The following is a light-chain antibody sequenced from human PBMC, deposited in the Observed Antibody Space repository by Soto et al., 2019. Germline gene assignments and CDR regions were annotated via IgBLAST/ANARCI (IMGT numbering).Light chain of an antibody. CDR3: QQYEKWPFT. CDR2: GAS. V-gene: IGKV3-15*01. Sequence: EVVLTQSPASLSVFPGERVIVSCRASQSVTTNLAWYLHKAGQAPTLLIYGASTRAGGVSDRFSGGGSGAEFTLTISSLQSGDSAIYYCQQYEKWPFTFGQGPSLEIK. J-gene: IGKJ2*01. CDR1: QSVTTN.